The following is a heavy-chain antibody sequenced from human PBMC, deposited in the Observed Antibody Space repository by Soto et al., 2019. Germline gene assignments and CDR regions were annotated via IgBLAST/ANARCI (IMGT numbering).Heavy chain of an antibody. CDR2: IYWDDDK. CDR1: GFSLSTSGVG. Sequence: QITLKESGSTLVKPTQTLTLTCTFSGFSLSTSGVGVGWIRQPPGKALEWLALIYWDDDKRYSPSLKSRLTITKDTSKNQVVLTMTNMDPVDTATYYCARYYGSGSYFDYWGQGTLVTVSS. J-gene: IGHJ4*02. V-gene: IGHV2-5*02. D-gene: IGHD3-10*01. CDR3: ARYYGSGSYFDY.